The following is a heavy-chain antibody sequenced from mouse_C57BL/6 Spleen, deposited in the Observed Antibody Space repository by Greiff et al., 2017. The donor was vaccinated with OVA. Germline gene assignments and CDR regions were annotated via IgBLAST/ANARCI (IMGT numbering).Heavy chain of an antibody. CDR1: GFTFSDYG. V-gene: IGHV5-17*01. Sequence: EVQRVESGGGLVKPGGSLKLSCAASGFTFSDYGMHWVRQAPEKGLAWVAYISSGSSTIYYADTVKGRFTISRDNAKNTLFLQMTSLRSEDTAMYYCARDPIYYGYDGGFDYWGQGTTLTVSS. CDR2: ISSGSSTI. CDR3: ARDPIYYGYDGGFDY. D-gene: IGHD2-2*01. J-gene: IGHJ2*01.